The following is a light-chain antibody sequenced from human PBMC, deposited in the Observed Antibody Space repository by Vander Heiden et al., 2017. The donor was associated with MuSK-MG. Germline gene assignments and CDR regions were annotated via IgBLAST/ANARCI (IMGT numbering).Light chain of an antibody. CDR3: AAWDGSLSAWL. CDR1: SSNIGNNY. V-gene: IGLV1-47*03. J-gene: IGLJ3*02. CDR2: KNN. Sequence: QSVLTQPPSASGPPGQRVTISCSGRSSNIGNNYVYWYRQLPGTAPKLLIYKNNQRPSGVPDRFSGSKSGTSASLAISGLWSEDETDYYCAAWDGSLSAWLFGGGTRLTVL.